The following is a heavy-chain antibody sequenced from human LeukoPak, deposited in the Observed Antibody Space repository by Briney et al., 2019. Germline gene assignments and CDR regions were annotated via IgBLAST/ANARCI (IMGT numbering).Heavy chain of an antibody. J-gene: IGHJ5*02. D-gene: IGHD1-1*01. CDR3: ARSGRYNWDDNWLDP. V-gene: IGHV3-7*03. CDR2: IKQDGSEK. CDR1: GFTFSSYW. Sequence: GGSLRLSCAASGFTFSSYWMSWVRQAPGKGLEWVANIKQDGSEKYYVDSVKGRFTISRDNAKNSLYLQMNSLRAEDTAVYYCARSGRYNWDDNWLDPWGQGTLVTVSS.